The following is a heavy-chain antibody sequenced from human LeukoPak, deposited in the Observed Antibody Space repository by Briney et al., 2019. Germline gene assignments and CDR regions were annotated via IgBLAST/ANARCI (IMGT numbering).Heavy chain of an antibody. J-gene: IGHJ4*02. CDR3: ARERRYCSGDNCYSGHDY. D-gene: IGHD2-15*01. CDR2: IHSGGNT. V-gene: IGHV3-53*01. Sequence: GGSLRLSCAVSGFTVSGNYMSWVRQAPGKGLEWVSLIHSGGNTDYADSLKDRVTISRDNSKNMVNLQINSLRPEDTAVYYCARERRYCSGDNCYSGHDYWGQGTLVIVSS. CDR1: GFTVSGNY.